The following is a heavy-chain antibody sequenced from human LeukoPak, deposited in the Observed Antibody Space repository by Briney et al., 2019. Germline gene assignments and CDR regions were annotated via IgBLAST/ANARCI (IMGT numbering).Heavy chain of an antibody. CDR2: VTGSGGTT. Sequence: GGSLRLSCAASGFTFSSYAMSWVRQAPGKGLEWVSSVTGSGGTTYYADSVKGRFTISRDNSKNTVFLQMDSLRVDDTAVYYCTKCRPDSNGRADYWGQGTLVTVSS. CDR3: TKCRPDSNGRADY. J-gene: IGHJ4*02. CDR1: GFTFSSYA. V-gene: IGHV3-23*01. D-gene: IGHD6-19*01.